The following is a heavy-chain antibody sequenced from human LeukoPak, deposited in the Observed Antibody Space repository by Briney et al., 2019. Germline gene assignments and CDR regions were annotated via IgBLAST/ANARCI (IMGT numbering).Heavy chain of an antibody. CDR1: GFTFSSYA. D-gene: IGHD3-10*01. Sequence: GGSLRLSCAASGFTFSSYAMHWVRQAPGKGLEWVAVISYDGSNKYYADSAKGRFTISRDNSKNTLYLQMNSLRAEDTAVYYCARGGSHGLWFGELYVVDYWGQGTLVTVSS. CDR3: ARGGSHGLWFGELYVVDY. CDR2: ISYDGSNK. V-gene: IGHV3-30*04. J-gene: IGHJ4*02.